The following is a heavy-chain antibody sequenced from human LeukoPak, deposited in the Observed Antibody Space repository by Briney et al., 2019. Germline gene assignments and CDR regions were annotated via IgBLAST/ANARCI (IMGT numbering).Heavy chain of an antibody. CDR3: ARGISSIEARGRFDP. Sequence: SETLSLTCAVYGGSFSGYYWSWIRQPPGKGLEWIGEINHSGSTNYNPSLKSRVTISVDTSKNQFSLKLSSVTAADTAVYYCARGISSIEARGRFDPWGQGTLVTVSS. CDR2: INHSGST. CDR1: GGSFSGYY. J-gene: IGHJ5*02. D-gene: IGHD6-6*01. V-gene: IGHV4-34*01.